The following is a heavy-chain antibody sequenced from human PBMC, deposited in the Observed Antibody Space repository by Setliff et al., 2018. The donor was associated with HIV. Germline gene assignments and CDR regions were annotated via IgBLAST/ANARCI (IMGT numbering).Heavy chain of an antibody. CDR2: IYYSGST. CDR3: ARDGPLEGSYRYYYYYMDV. D-gene: IGHD3-10*01. V-gene: IGHV4-59*11. Sequence: SETLSLTCTVSGGSISSHYWSWIRQPPGKGLEWIGYIYYSGSTNYNPSLKSRVTISVDTPKNQFSRKLSSVTAADTAVYYCARDGPLEGSYRYYYYYMDVWGKGTTVTVSS. J-gene: IGHJ6*03. CDR1: GGSISSHY.